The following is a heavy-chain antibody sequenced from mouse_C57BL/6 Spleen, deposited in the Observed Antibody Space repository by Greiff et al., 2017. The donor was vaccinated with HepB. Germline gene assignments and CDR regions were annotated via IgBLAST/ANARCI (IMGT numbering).Heavy chain of an antibody. Sequence: VQLQQSGPELVKPGASVKISCKASGYSFTGYYMNWVKQSPEKSLEWIGEINPSTGGTTYNQKFKAKATLTVDKSSSTAYLPLKSLTSEDSAVYYCARSGLGSFDYWGQGTTLTVSS. CDR1: GYSFTGYY. CDR3: ARSGLGSFDY. D-gene: IGHD4-1*01. V-gene: IGHV1-42*01. J-gene: IGHJ2*01. CDR2: INPSTGGT.